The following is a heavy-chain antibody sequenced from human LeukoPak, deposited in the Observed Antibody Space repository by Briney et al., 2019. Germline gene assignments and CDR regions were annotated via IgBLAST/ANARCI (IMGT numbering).Heavy chain of an antibody. Sequence: PSETLSLTCTVSGGSISSYYWSWIRQPPGKGLEWIGYIYYTGSTNYNPSLKSRVTISVDTSKNQFSLKLSSVTAADTAVYYCARRYYDSSGYYHFDYWGQGTLVTVSS. V-gene: IGHV4-59*08. CDR2: IYYTGST. D-gene: IGHD3-22*01. J-gene: IGHJ4*02. CDR1: GGSISSYY. CDR3: ARRYYDSSGYYHFDY.